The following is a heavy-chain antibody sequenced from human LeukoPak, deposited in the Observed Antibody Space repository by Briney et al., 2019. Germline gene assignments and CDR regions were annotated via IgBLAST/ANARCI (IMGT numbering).Heavy chain of an antibody. CDR1: RFTFSNYS. CDR2: ISRGSGHI. V-gene: IGHV3-21*01. J-gene: IGHJ4*02. CDR3: VRGGYGSGSYGNY. D-gene: IGHD3-10*01. Sequence: NPGGSLRLSCAASRFTFSNYSMNWVRQAPGRGLEWVSSISRGSGHIYYADSVKGRFTISRDNAKNSVHLQMNSLRVEETAVYYCVRGGYGSGSYGNYWGQGTLVTVSS.